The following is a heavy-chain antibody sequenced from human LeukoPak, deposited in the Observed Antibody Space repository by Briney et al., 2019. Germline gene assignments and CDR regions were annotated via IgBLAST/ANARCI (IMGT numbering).Heavy chain of an antibody. CDR2: INPNIGGT. V-gene: IGHV1-2*02. Sequence: ASVKVSCKASGYTFTDSYIHWVRQAPGQGLEWMGWINPNIGGTKYAQKFQGRVTMTRDTSISTAYMELSRLRSDDTALYYCARGSIVGVTAAEFDYWGQGTLVTVSS. CDR1: GYTFTDSY. J-gene: IGHJ4*02. D-gene: IGHD1-26*01. CDR3: ARGSIVGVTAAEFDY.